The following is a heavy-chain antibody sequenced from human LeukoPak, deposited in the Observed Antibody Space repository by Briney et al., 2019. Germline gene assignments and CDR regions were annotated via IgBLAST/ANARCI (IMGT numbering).Heavy chain of an antibody. D-gene: IGHD3-10*01. J-gene: IGHJ3*02. V-gene: IGHV4-4*08. CDR1: GGSISSYY. Sequence: PSETLSLTCSVSGGSISSYYWSWIRQPPGKGLEWIGRIYTSGSTNYNPSLKSRVTISVDTSKNQFSLKLSSVTAADTAVYYCARVVIMVRGVIAYDAFDIWGQGTMVTVSS. CDR3: ARVVIMVRGVIAYDAFDI. CDR2: IYTSGST.